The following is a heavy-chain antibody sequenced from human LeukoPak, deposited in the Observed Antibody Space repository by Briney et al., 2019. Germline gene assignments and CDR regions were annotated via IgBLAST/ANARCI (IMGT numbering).Heavy chain of an antibody. Sequence: SETLSLTCTVSGYSISSGYYWGWIRQPPGKGLEWIGSIYHSGSTYYNPSLKSRVTISVDASKNQFSLKLSSVTAADTAVYYCARDQYSGYDLLSKVRSGYSYASDYWGQGTLVTVSS. V-gene: IGHV4-38-2*02. CDR1: GYSISSGYY. J-gene: IGHJ4*02. D-gene: IGHD5-12*01. CDR2: IYHSGST. CDR3: ARDQYSGYDLLSKVRSGYSYASDY.